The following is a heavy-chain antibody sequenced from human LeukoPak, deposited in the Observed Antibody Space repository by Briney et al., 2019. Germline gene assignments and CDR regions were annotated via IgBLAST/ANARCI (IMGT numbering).Heavy chain of an antibody. D-gene: IGHD5-24*01. V-gene: IGHV3-23*01. Sequence: PGGSLRLSWVASGFTFCSHGMNWVRQAPGKGLEWVSGIIPSGHTTYYADSVRGRFTISRDNSRNTVYLQMNSLRAEDTAVYYCAKDDRWLQFCCWGQGTLVTVSA. J-gene: IGHJ4*02. CDR1: GFTFCSHG. CDR2: IIPSGHTT. CDR3: AKDDRWLQFCC.